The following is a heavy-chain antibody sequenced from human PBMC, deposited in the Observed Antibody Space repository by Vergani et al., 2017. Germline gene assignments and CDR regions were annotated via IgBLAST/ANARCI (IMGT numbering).Heavy chain of an antibody. CDR1: GYTFTSYA. J-gene: IGHJ5*02. Sequence: QVQLVQSGAEVKKPGASVKVSCKASGYTFTSYAMHWVRQAPGQRLEWMGWINAGNGNTKYSQKFQGRVTITRDTSASTAYMGLSSLRSDDTAVYYCARAEVGYQLLIRPQSTKGLGPRDYNWFDPWGQGTLVTVSS. CDR2: INAGNGNT. V-gene: IGHV1-3*01. CDR3: ARAEVGYQLLIRPQSTKGLGPRDYNWFDP. D-gene: IGHD2-2*01.